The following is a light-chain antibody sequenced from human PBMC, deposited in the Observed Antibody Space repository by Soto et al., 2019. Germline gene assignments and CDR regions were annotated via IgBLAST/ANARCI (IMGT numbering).Light chain of an antibody. J-gene: IGLJ1*01. CDR1: SSDVGGYDY. CDR3: SSYTSSSTYV. CDR2: EVS. Sequence: QSAVTQPASVSGSPGQSMTISCTGTSSDVGGYDYVSWYQQHPGKAPKLMIYEVSNRPSGVSNRFSGSKSGSTASLTISGLQAEDEADYYCSSYTSSSTYVFGTGTKVTVL. V-gene: IGLV2-14*01.